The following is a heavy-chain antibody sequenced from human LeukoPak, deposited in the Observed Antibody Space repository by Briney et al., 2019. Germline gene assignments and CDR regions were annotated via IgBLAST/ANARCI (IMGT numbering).Heavy chain of an antibody. CDR1: GGSISSSSYY. Sequence: PSETLSLTCTVSGGSISSSSYYWGWIRQPPGKGLEWIGSIYYSGSTYYNLSLKSRVTISVDTSKNQFSLKLSSVTAADTAVYYCARENVVAVAGTKVNWFDPWGQGTLVTVSS. D-gene: IGHD6-19*01. CDR2: IYYSGST. J-gene: IGHJ5*02. V-gene: IGHV4-39*07. CDR3: ARENVVAVAGTKVNWFDP.